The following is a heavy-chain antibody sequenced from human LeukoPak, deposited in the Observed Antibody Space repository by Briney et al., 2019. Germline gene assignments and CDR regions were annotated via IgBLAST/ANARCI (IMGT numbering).Heavy chain of an antibody. Sequence: SETLSLTCTVSGDSLKRTSYYGGWIRHPRGRGLEGIGNIYYSGTTYSNASHKSRVPILVDTSKKQFSQTLISVTDAHTAVYLCVRDDSNWKYLDLWGHGTGVNVSS. CDR2: IYYSGTT. CDR1: GDSLKRTSYY. V-gene: IGHV4-39*07. J-gene: IGHJ1*01. D-gene: IGHD1-20*01. CDR3: VRDDSNWKYLDL.